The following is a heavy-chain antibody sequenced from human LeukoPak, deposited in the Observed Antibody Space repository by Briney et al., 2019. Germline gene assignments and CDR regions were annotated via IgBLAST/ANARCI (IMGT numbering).Heavy chain of an antibody. Sequence: GASVKVSCKASGYTFTSYGISWVRQAPGQGLEWMGGIIPIFGTANYAQKFQGRVTITADESTSTAYMELSSLRSEDTAVYYCARDSALRYYFDYWGQGTLVTVSS. CDR2: IIPIFGTA. V-gene: IGHV1-69*13. D-gene: IGHD3-10*01. CDR1: GYTFTSYG. CDR3: ARDSALRYYFDY. J-gene: IGHJ4*02.